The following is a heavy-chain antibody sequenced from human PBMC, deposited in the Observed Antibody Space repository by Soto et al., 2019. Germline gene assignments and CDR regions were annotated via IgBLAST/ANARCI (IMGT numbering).Heavy chain of an antibody. CDR3: AKELTSGSYYDGY. CDR2: ISGSCGST. Sequence: GGSLRLSCAASGFTFSSYAMIWVRQAPGNGLELVSAISGSCGSTYYADSVKGRFTISRCNSKNTVYLQMNSLRAEDTALYYCAKELTSGSYYDGYWGQGTMVTVSS. CDR1: GFTFSSYA. D-gene: IGHD1-26*01. J-gene: IGHJ4*02. V-gene: IGHV3-23*01.